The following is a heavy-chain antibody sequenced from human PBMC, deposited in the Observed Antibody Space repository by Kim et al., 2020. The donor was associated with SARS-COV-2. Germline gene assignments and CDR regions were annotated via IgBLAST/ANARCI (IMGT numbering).Heavy chain of an antibody. J-gene: IGHJ4*02. CDR2: ISSSRSTI. V-gene: IGHV3-48*02. CDR3: ARKRISSWDYFDY. Sequence: GGSLRLSCAASGFTFSSYSMNWVRQAPGKGLEWVSYISSSRSTIYYADSVKGRFTISRDNAKNSLYLQMNSLRDEDTAVYYCARKRISSWDYFDYWGQGTLVTVSS. CDR1: GFTFSSYS. D-gene: IGHD6-13*01.